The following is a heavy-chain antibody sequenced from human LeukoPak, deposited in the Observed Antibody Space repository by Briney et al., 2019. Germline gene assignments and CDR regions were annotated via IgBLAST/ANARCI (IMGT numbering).Heavy chain of an antibody. V-gene: IGHV1-3*04. CDR1: GYDFTDYS. D-gene: IGHD1-26*01. J-gene: IGHJ4*02. Sequence: ASVTVSCTASGYDFTDYSIQWVRQAPGQRLEWMGWVNTGNGHTRYSPKFQGRVTIVRDTSASTAYMDLSSLTSEDTALYYCARGQWVGTTQAYYLEYWGQGTLVAVSS. CDR3: ARGQWVGTTQAYYLEY. CDR2: VNTGNGHT.